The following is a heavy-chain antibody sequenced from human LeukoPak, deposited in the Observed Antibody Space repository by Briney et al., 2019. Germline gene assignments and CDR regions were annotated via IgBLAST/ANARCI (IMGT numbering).Heavy chain of an antibody. J-gene: IGHJ4*02. Sequence: ASVKVSCKASGYTFNGYYLHWVRQAPAQGLEWMGWINPNSGGTNYAQKLQGRVTMTRDTSISTAYMELSRLRSDDTAVYYCARWMTTVITPDYWGQGTLVTVSS. V-gene: IGHV1-2*02. CDR1: GYTFNGYY. CDR3: ARWMTTVITPDY. D-gene: IGHD4-11*01. CDR2: INPNSGGT.